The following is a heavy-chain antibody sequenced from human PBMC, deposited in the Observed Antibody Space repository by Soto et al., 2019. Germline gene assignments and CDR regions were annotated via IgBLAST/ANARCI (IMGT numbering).Heavy chain of an antibody. D-gene: IGHD3-16*01. CDR1: GFTFSNYA. J-gene: IGHJ3*02. V-gene: IGHV3-13*01. CDR2: IGTAGDT. CDR3: ARIWSNGAFDI. Sequence: GGSLRLSCAASGFTFSNYAMTWVRQATGKGLEWVSAIGTAGDTYYPGSVKGRFTISRENAKNSLYLQMNSLRAGDTAVYYCARIWSNGAFDIWGQGTMVTVSS.